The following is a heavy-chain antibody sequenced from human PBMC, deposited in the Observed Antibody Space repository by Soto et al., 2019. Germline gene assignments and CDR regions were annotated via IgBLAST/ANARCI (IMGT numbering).Heavy chain of an antibody. V-gene: IGHV4-34*01. J-gene: IGHJ4*02. D-gene: IGHD3-3*01. CDR1: GGSFSGYC. CDR3: ARGRKYYDFWSGYSHPRYYFNY. CDR2: INHSGRT. Sequence: PSETLSLTCAVYGGSFSGYCWSWIRQPPGKGLGWIGEINHSGRTNYNPSLKSRVTISVDTSKSQFSLKLSSVTAADTAVYYCARGRKYYDFWSGYSHPRYYFNYWGQGTLVTVSS.